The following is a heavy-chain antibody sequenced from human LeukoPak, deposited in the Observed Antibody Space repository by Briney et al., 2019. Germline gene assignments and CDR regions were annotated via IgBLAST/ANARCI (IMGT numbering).Heavy chain of an antibody. V-gene: IGHV5-51*01. Sequence: GESLKIACKGSGYSFTTYWIAWVRQMPGKGLEWMGIIYPGDSDTTYSPSFQGQVTISADKSISTAYLQWNSLKASDTAMYYCARRRWADAFDIWGQGTMVTVSS. CDR1: GYSFTTYW. J-gene: IGHJ3*02. D-gene: IGHD4-23*01. CDR2: IYPGDSDT. CDR3: ARRRWADAFDI.